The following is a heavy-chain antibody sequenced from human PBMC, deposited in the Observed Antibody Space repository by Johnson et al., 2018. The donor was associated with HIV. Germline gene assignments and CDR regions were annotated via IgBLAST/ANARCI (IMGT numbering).Heavy chain of an antibody. V-gene: IGHV3-15*01. CDR3: AKVAVATAAGGVALDI. D-gene: IGHD6-13*01. CDR2: IKSKTDGGTA. CDR1: GFTFSNAW. J-gene: IGHJ3*02. Sequence: VQLVESGGGLIQPGGSLRLFCAVSGFTFSNAWMTWVRQAPGKGLEWVGRIKSKTDGGTADHAAPVKGRFTISRDDSKSTLYLQMNSLRVEDTAVYYCAKVAVATAAGGVALDIWGPGTMVTVS.